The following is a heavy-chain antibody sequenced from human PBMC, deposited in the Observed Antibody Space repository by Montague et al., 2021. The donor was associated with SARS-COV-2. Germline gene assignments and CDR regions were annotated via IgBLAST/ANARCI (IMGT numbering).Heavy chain of an antibody. J-gene: IGHJ4*02. V-gene: IGHV4-39*01. Sequence: SETLSLTCTVSGDSISSSSYDWGWIHRPPGKGLEWIGHISYHGNTNYNPSLKSRVTISIDTSRNQFSLKVSSVTATDTAIYYCARRLDYWDSSGQRRHFDYWGQGTLVTVSS. CDR3: ARRLDYWDSSGQRRHFDY. CDR1: GDSISSSSYD. CDR2: ISYHGNT. D-gene: IGHD3-22*01.